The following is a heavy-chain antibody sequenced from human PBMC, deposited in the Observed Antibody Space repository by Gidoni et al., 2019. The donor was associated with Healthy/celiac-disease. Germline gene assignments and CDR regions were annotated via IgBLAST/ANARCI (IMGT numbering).Heavy chain of an antibody. Sequence: EVQLVESGGGLVKPGGSLRLSRPASGFPFSNAWMGWVRQAPGKGLEWVGRIKSKTDGGTTDYAAPVKGRFTISRDDSKNTLYLQMNSLKTEDTAVYYCTSQWPVEGLSYWGQGTLVTVSS. CDR2: IKSKTDGGTT. J-gene: IGHJ4*02. CDR3: TSQWPVEGLSY. D-gene: IGHD6-19*01. CDR1: GFPFSNAW. V-gene: IGHV3-15*01.